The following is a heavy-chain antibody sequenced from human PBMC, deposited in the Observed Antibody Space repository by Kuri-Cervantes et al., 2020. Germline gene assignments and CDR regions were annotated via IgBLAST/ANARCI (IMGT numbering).Heavy chain of an antibody. CDR2: ISGHNGNT. D-gene: IGHD2-15*01. CDR1: GYTFTTYG. V-gene: IGHV1-18*01. Sequence: ASVKVSCKTSGYTFTTYGINRVRQAPGQGLEWMGWISGHNGNTNYAQKFQGRVTMTIDTSTTTAYMELRSLRSEDTAVYYCARDGGKLGYCSGGSCHDAFDIWGQGTMVTVSS. J-gene: IGHJ3*02. CDR3: ARDGGKLGYCSGGSCHDAFDI.